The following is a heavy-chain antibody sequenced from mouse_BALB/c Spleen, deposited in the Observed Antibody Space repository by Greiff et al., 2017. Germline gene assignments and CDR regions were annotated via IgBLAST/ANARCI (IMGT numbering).Heavy chain of an antibody. CDR2: INPSTGYT. CDR3: ARSGDGYYYAMDY. J-gene: IGHJ4*01. CDR1: GYTFTSYW. Sequence: QVQLKQSGAELAKPGASVKMSCKASGYTFTSYWMHWVKQRPGQGLEWIGYINPSTGYTEYNQKFKDKATLTADKSSSTAYMQLSSLTSEDSAVYYCARSGDGYYYAMDYWGQGTSVTVSS. D-gene: IGHD2-3*01. V-gene: IGHV1-7*01.